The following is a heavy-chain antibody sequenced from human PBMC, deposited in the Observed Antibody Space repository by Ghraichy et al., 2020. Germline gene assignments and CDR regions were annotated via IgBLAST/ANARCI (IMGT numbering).Heavy chain of an antibody. CDR2: INTDGTTT. Sequence: GGSLRLTCTASGFAFSMYWMHWVRQAPGKGLVWVSRINTDGTTTTYADSVKGRFTISRDNAKDTLFLQMNSLRADDTAMYYCARASGSYDSGAYFGYWGQATLVTVSS. CDR3: ARASGSYDSGAYFGY. D-gene: IGHD3-22*01. V-gene: IGHV3-74*03. CDR1: GFAFSMYW. J-gene: IGHJ4*02.